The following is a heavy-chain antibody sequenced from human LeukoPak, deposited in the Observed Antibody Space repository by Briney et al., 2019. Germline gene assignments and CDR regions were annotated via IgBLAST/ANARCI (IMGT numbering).Heavy chain of an antibody. V-gene: IGHV3-66*01. CDR1: GFTVSSNY. J-gene: IGHJ6*02. CDR3: ASDSSGYYPYYYGMDV. CDR2: IYSGGST. D-gene: IGHD3-22*01. Sequence: GGSLRLSCAASGFTVSSNYMSWVRQAPGKGLEWVSVIYSGGSTYYADSVKGRFTISRDNSKNTLYLQMNSLRAEDTAVYYCASDSSGYYPYYYGMDVWGQGTTVTVSS.